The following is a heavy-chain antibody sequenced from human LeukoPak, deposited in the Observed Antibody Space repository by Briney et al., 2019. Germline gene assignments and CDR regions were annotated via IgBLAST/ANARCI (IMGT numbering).Heavy chain of an antibody. CDR3: ARINNYGDYDNTFDM. Sequence: PLASVKVSCKASGYTFTSYEITWVRQASGQGLEWMGWINPNSGNTGYAQEFQGRVTITTNNPISTVYMELRRLRSEDTALYYCARINNYGDYDNTFDMWGQGTMVTVSS. CDR1: GYTFTSYE. V-gene: IGHV1-8*03. D-gene: IGHD4-17*01. CDR2: INPNSGNT. J-gene: IGHJ3*02.